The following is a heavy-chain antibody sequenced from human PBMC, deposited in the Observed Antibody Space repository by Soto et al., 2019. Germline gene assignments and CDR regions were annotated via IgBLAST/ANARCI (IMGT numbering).Heavy chain of an antibody. D-gene: IGHD3-3*01. CDR3: ARDVGPVTIFGEALSGYFDF. CDR1: GFSFGSYW. Sequence: HPGGSLRLSCAVSGFSFGSYWMSWVRQAPGKGLEWLASIKDDGSERYYLDSVKGRFTISRDNAKDSLSLQMNSLRGEDTAFYYCARDVGPVTIFGEALSGYFDFWGQGTLVPSPQ. J-gene: IGHJ4*02. V-gene: IGHV3-7*03. CDR2: IKDDGSER.